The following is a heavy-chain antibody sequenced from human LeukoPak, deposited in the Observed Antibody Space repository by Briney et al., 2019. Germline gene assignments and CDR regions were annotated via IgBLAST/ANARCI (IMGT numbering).Heavy chain of an antibody. J-gene: IGHJ6*02. CDR1: GYTFSSYG. CDR3: ARLRRVTPTGRWYYGMDV. CDR2: INTYNNDA. V-gene: IGHV1-18*01. D-gene: IGHD1-1*01. Sequence: ASVKVSCKASGYTFSSYGVTWVRQAPGQGLEWMGWINTYNNDADYAEKFQGRVTLTTDTSTSTAYMELRSLRSDDTAVYYCARLRRVTPTGRWYYGMDVWGQGTTVTVSS.